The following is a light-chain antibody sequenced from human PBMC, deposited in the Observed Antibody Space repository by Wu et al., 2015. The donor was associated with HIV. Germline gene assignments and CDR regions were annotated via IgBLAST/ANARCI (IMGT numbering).Light chain of an antibody. CDR3: QQRSNWPLT. CDR1: QTTDSS. CDR2: LAS. Sequence: EVVLTQSPATLSASPGESVTLSCRASQTTDSSLAWYHQHPGQAPRLLIFLASTRPSGVPDRVRGSGSGTDFTLTISRLEPEDFAVYYCQQRSNWPLTFGGGTKVEIK. J-gene: IGKJ4*01. V-gene: IGKV3D-20*02.